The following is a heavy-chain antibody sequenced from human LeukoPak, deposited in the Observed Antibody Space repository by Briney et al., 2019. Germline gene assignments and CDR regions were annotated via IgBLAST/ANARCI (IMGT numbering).Heavy chain of an antibody. Sequence: SETLFLTCTVSGGSISSYYWSWLRQPPGKGLEWIGYIYYSGSTNYNPSLKSRVTISVDTSKNQFSLKLSSVTAADTAVYYCARDLEGLTYYDFWSGYSPRYYYMDVWGKGTTVTVSS. CDR2: IYYSGST. J-gene: IGHJ6*03. CDR1: GGSISSYY. V-gene: IGHV4-59*01. D-gene: IGHD3-3*01. CDR3: ARDLEGLTYYDFWSGYSPRYYYMDV.